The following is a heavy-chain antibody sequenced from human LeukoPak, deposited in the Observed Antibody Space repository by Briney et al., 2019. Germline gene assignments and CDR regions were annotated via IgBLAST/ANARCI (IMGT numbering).Heavy chain of an antibody. V-gene: IGHV4-4*07. D-gene: IGHD2-2*02. CDR2: IYTSGST. CDR1: GGSISSYY. CDR3: ARPSKYCSTTSCYTYYYYMDV. Sequence: SETLSLTCTVSGGSISSYYWSWIRQPAGKGLEWIGRIYTSGSTNYNPSLKSRVTMSVDTSKNQFSLKLSSVTAADTAVYYCARPSKYCSTTSCYTYYYYMDVWGKGTTVTVSS. J-gene: IGHJ6*03.